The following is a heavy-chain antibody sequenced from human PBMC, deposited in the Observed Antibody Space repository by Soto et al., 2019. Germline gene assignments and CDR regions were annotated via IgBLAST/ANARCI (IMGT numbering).Heavy chain of an antibody. V-gene: IGHV1-2*02. Sequence: ASVKVSCKASGYTFTGYYMHWVRQAPGQGLEWMGWINPNSGGTNYAQKFQGRVTMTRDTSISTAYMELSRLRSDDTAVYYCARESGSYPEYYFDYWGQGTLVTVSS. D-gene: IGHD1-26*01. CDR2: INPNSGGT. CDR1: GYTFTGYY. J-gene: IGHJ4*02. CDR3: ARESGSYPEYYFDY.